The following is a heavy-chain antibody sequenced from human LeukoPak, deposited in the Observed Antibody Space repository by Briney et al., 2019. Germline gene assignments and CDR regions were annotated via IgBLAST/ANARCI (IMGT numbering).Heavy chain of an antibody. CDR3: ARDPGAGDFDY. Sequence: SQTLSLTCVISGDSVSTNNAAWHWLRQSPSRGLEWLGRAYYRSKWYYDYAVSVKSRITINPDTSKNHFSLQLNSVTPEDTAVYYCARDPGAGDFDYWARGTLVTVSS. CDR1: GDSVSTNNAA. CDR2: AYYRSKWYY. V-gene: IGHV6-1*01. D-gene: IGHD6-19*01. J-gene: IGHJ4*02.